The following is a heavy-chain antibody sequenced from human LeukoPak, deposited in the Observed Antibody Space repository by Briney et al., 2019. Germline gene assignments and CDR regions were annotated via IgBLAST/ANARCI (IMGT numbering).Heavy chain of an antibody. D-gene: IGHD5-24*01. V-gene: IGHV1-3*01. J-gene: IGHJ4*02. CDR1: GYTFTSYG. CDR3: AREGVAEMAPIPFDY. Sequence: ASVKVSCKASGYTFTSYGISWVRQAPGQRLERMGWINAGNGNTKYSQKFQGRVTITRDTSVSTAYMELSSLRSEDTAVYYCAREGVAEMAPIPFDYWGQGTLVTVSS. CDR2: INAGNGNT.